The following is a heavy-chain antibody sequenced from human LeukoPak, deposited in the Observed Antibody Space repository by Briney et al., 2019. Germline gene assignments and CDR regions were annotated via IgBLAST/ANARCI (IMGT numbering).Heavy chain of an antibody. Sequence: GGSLRLSCAASGFTFSSYWMSWVRQAPGKGLEWVANIKQDGSEKYYVDSVKGRFTISRDNAKNSLYLQMNSLRAEDTAVYYCARDSQVWGVVGYVDVWGKGTTVTVSS. D-gene: IGHD3-10*01. CDR1: GFTFSSYW. CDR2: IKQDGSEK. CDR3: ARDSQVWGVVGYVDV. V-gene: IGHV3-7*01. J-gene: IGHJ6*03.